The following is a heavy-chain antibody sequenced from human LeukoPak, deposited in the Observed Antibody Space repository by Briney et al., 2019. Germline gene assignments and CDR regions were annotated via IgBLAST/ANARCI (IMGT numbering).Heavy chain of an antibody. CDR2: ISGSGGSI. D-gene: IGHD2-2*01. J-gene: IGHJ4*02. CDR3: AKVPAVSVVPAAIY. CDR1: GFTFSSYA. Sequence: GGSLRLSCAASGFTFSSYAMSWVRQAPGKGLEWVSAISGSGGSIYYADSVKGRFTISRDNSKNTLYLQMNSLRAEDTAVYYCAKVPAVSVVPAAIYWGRGTLVTVSS. V-gene: IGHV3-23*01.